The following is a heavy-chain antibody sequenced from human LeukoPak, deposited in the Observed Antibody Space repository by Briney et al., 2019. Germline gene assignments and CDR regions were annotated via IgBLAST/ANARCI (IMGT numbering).Heavy chain of an antibody. CDR1: GFTFSSYG. D-gene: IGHD6-13*01. CDR3: AKDIFPLAAATTDFDY. J-gene: IGHJ4*02. Sequence: GGSLRLSCAASGFTFSSYGMHWVRQAPGKGLEWVSAISGSGGSTYYADSVKGRFTISRDNSKNTLYLQMNSLRAEDTAVYYCAKDIFPLAAATTDFDYWGQGTLVTVSS. V-gene: IGHV3-23*01. CDR2: ISGSGGST.